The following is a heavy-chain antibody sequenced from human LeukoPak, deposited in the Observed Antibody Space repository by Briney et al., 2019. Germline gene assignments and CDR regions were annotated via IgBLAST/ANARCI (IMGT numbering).Heavy chain of an antibody. CDR2: INHSGST. CDR3: ARAPRD. V-gene: IGHV4-34*01. Sequence: PSETLPLTCAVYGGSFSGYYWSWIRQPPGKGLEWIGEINHSGSTNYNPSLKSRVTISVDTSKNQFSLKLSSVTAADTAVYYCARAPRDWGQGTLVTVSS. J-gene: IGHJ4*02. CDR1: GGSFSGYY.